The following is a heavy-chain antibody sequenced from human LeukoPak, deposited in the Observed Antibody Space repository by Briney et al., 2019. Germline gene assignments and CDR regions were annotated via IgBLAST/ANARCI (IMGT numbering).Heavy chain of an antibody. V-gene: IGHV3-21*01. J-gene: IGHJ4*02. CDR1: GFTFSSYS. D-gene: IGHD3-3*01. CDR3: ARDWDNTIFGVVRD. Sequence: GGSLRLSCAASGFTFSSYSMNWVRQAPGKGLEWVSSISSSSSYIYYADSVKGRFTISRDNAKNSLYLQMNSLRAEDTAVYYCARDWDNTIFGVVRDWGQGTLVTVSS. CDR2: ISSSSSYI.